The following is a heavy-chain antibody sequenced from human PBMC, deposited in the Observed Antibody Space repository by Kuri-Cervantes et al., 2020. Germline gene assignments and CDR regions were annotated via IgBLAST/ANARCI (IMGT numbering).Heavy chain of an antibody. Sequence: GESLKISCAASGFTFSSYAMSWVRQAPGKGLEWVSAISGSGGSTYYADSVKGRFTISRDNSKNTLYLQMNSLRAEGTAVYYCAKEEWLVPSAEDYWGQGTLVTVSS. V-gene: IGHV3-23*01. CDR1: GFTFSSYA. J-gene: IGHJ4*02. CDR2: ISGSGGST. D-gene: IGHD6-19*01. CDR3: AKEEWLVPSAEDY.